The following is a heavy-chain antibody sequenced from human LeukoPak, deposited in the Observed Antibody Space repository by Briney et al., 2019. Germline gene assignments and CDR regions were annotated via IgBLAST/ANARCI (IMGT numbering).Heavy chain of an antibody. V-gene: IGHV3-21*01. CDR3: ARDSVDSPEGY. CDR2: ISSSSSYT. Sequence: SGGSLRLSCAASGFTFSSYSMNWVHQAPGKGLEWVSSISSSSSYTYYADSVKGRFTISRDNAKNSLYLQMNSLRAEDTAVYYCARDSVDSPEGYCGQGTLVTVSS. D-gene: IGHD3-10*01. CDR1: GFTFSSYS. J-gene: IGHJ4*02.